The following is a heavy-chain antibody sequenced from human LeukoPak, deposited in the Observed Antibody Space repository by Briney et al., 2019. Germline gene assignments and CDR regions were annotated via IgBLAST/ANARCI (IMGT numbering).Heavy chain of an antibody. CDR3: ARRGRIVATTTYYYYGIDV. J-gene: IGHJ6*02. CDR2: IYYSGST. D-gene: IGHD5-12*01. Sequence: SETLSLTCTVSGGSISSYYWSWIRQPPGKGLEWIGYIYYSGSTNYNPSLKSRVTISVDTSKNQFFLKLSSVTAADTAVYYCARRGRIVATTTYYYYGIDVWGQGTTVTVSS. CDR1: GGSISSYY. V-gene: IGHV4-59*08.